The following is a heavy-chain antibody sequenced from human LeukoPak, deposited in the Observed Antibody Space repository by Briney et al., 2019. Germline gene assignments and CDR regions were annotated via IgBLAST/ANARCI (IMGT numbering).Heavy chain of an antibody. CDR1: GFTFSSYD. V-gene: IGHV3-13*04. J-gene: IGHJ4*02. D-gene: IGHD6-19*01. Sequence: GGSLRLSCAASGFTFSSYDMHWVRQVTGKGLEWVSAIGTAADTYYPGSVKGRFDISRENAKNSLYLQMNSLRAGDTAVYYCVRASGWYYFDHWGQGTLVTVSS. CDR2: IGTAADT. CDR3: VRASGWYYFDH.